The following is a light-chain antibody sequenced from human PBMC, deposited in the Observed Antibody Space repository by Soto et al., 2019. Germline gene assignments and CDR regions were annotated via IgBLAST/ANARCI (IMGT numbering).Light chain of an antibody. V-gene: IGKV1-39*01. CDR1: QTISSS. CDR3: QQTYRLPPT. Sequence: DIQMTQSPSSLSASVGDRVTITCRASQTISSSLNWYQKRPGTPPTLLIRGASSLPSGVPPRNSGSGSGTDFTLTIDMLQPEDFATYCWQQTYRLPPTFGEGTKVDIK. CDR2: GAS. J-gene: IGKJ4*01.